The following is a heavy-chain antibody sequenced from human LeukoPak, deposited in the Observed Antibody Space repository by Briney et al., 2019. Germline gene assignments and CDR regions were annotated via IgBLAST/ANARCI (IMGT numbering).Heavy chain of an antibody. Sequence: GGSLRLSCAASGITFSTYAMTWVRQARRKGLEWVSSINYSGSGTFYADSVKGRFTISRDNSKDTLYLQMNSLRVEDTAVYYCAKEEYDSGWYKWFGPWGQGTLVTVSS. V-gene: IGHV3-23*01. CDR3: AKEEYDSGWYKWFGP. D-gene: IGHD6-19*01. J-gene: IGHJ5*02. CDR2: INYSGSGT. CDR1: GITFSTYA.